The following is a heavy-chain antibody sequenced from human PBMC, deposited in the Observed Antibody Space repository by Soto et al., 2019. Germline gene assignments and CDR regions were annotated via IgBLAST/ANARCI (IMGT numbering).Heavy chain of an antibody. CDR1: GFTVSSNY. J-gene: IGHJ4*02. CDR3: AREGRGNGGFDY. Sequence: EVQLVESGGGLVQPGGSLRLSCAASGFTVSSNYMSWVRQAPGKGLEWVSVIYSGGSTYYADAVKGRFTISRHNSKNTLDLQMNSLRAEDTAVDYGAREGRGNGGFDYWGQGTLVTVSS. CDR2: IYSGGST. D-gene: IGHD3-10*01. V-gene: IGHV3-53*04.